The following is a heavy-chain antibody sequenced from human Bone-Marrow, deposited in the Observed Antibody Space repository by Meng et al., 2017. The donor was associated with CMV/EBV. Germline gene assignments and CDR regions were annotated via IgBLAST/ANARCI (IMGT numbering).Heavy chain of an antibody. J-gene: IGHJ4*02. CDR2: IYYSGST. D-gene: IGHD3-16*02. CDR1: GGPISSSSYY. V-gene: IGHV4-39*01. CDR3: ARGQINYVWGSYRSYYFDY. Sequence: SETLSLTCTASGGPISSSSYYWGWIRQPPGKGLEWIGSIYYSGSTYYNPSLKSRVTISVDTSKNQFSLKLSSVTAADTAVYYCARGQINYVWGSYRSYYFDYWGQGTLVTVSS.